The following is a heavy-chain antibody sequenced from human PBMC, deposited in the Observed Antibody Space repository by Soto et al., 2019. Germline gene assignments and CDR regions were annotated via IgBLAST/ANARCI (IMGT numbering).Heavy chain of an antibody. V-gene: IGHV3-43D*04. Sequence: PGGSLRLSCAASGFTFDDYAMHWVRQAPGKGLEWVSLISWDGGSAYYADSVKGRFTISRDNSKNSLYLQMNSLRAEDTALYYCAKDSLRREYYYYYGMDVWGQGTTVTVSS. CDR3: AKDSLRREYYYYYGMDV. J-gene: IGHJ6*02. CDR2: ISWDGGSA. D-gene: IGHD1-26*01. CDR1: GFTFDDYA.